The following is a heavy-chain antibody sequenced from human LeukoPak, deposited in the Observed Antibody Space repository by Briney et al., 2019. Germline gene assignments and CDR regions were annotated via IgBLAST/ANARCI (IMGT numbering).Heavy chain of an antibody. CDR3: ARDDYGDYASHFDY. J-gene: IGHJ4*02. V-gene: IGHV4-34*01. D-gene: IGHD4-17*01. CDR1: GGSFSGNF. Sequence: PSETLSLTCAVYGGSFSGNFWTWIRQPPGKGLEWIGEINRSGSTNYNPSLKSRVTISVDTSKNQFSLKLSSVTAADTAVYYCARDDYGDYASHFDYWGQGTLVTVSS. CDR2: INRSGST.